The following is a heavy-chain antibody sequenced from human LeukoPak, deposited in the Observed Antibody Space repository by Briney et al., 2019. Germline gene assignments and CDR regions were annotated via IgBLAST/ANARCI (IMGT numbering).Heavy chain of an antibody. CDR1: GFTFRDYY. V-gene: IGHV3-11*06. CDR2: ISSSSSYT. CDR3: ARGGRSSWNDY. J-gene: IGHJ4*02. Sequence: GGSLRRSCAASGFTFRDYYMSWIREAPGKGLEWISYISSSSSYTNYADSVKGRFTISRDNAKNSLYLQMNSLRAEDTAVYYCARGGRSSWNDYWGQGTLVTVSS. D-gene: IGHD6-13*01.